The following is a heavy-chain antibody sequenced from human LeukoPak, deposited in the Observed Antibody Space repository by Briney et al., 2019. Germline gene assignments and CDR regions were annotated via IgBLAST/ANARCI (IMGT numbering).Heavy chain of an antibody. CDR1: GYTFTSYD. CDR2: MNPNSGNT. D-gene: IGHD3-22*01. Sequence: ASVKVSCKASGYTFTSYDINWVRQATGQGLEWMGWMNPNSGNTGYAQKFQGRVTMTRNTSISTAYMELSSLRSEDTAVYYCARGGDNYCDSSGYLSISWGQGTLVTVSS. V-gene: IGHV1-8*01. J-gene: IGHJ4*02. CDR3: ARGGDNYCDSSGYLSIS.